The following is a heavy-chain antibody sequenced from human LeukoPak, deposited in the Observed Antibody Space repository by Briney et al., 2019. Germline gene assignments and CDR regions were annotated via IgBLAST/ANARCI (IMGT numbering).Heavy chain of an antibody. V-gene: IGHV4-34*01. Sequence: SETLSLTCAVYGGSFSGYYWSWILQPPGKGLEWIGEINHSGSTNYNPSLKSRVTISVDTSKNQFSLKLSSVTAADTAVYYCARVTTNWYFDLWGRGTLVTVSS. CDR3: ARVTTNWYFDL. CDR2: INHSGST. D-gene: IGHD4-17*01. CDR1: GGSFSGYY. J-gene: IGHJ2*01.